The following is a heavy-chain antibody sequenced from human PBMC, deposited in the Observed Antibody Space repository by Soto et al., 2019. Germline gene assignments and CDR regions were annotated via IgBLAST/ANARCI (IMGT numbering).Heavy chain of an antibody. V-gene: IGHV1-69*01. Sequence: QVQLVQSGAEVKKPGSSVKVSCKASGGNFSSFTISWVRQAPGPGLEWMGGIIPIYGTANYAQKFQGRVTITADASTRTAYMELSILRSEDTAVDYCAKDLRADCASYYYYAMDVWGQGTTVTVSS. CDR1: GGNFSSFT. D-gene: IGHD2-21*01. CDR3: AKDLRADCASYYYYAMDV. J-gene: IGHJ6*02. CDR2: IIPIYGTA.